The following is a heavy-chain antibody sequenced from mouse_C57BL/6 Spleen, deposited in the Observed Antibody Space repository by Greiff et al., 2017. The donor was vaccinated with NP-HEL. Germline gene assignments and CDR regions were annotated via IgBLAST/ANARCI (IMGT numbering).Heavy chain of an antibody. Sequence: QVQLQQPGAELVKPGASVKLSCKASGYTFTSYWMQWVKQRPGQGLEWIGEIDPSDSYTNYNQKFKGKATLTVDTSSSTAYMQLSSLTSEDSAVYYCARGTYYGSSYEYYFDYWGQGTTLTVSS. CDR3: ARGTYYGSSYEYYFDY. J-gene: IGHJ2*01. CDR1: GYTFTSYW. V-gene: IGHV1-50*01. CDR2: IDPSDSYT. D-gene: IGHD1-1*01.